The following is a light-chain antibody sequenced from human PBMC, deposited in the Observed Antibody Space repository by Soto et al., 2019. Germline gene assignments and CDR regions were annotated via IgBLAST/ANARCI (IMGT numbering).Light chain of an antibody. J-gene: IGLJ1*01. Sequence: QAVVTQPPSASGTPGQRVTISCSGSSSNIGKNYVYWYQQLPGTAPELLIYSNSQRPSGVPDRFSGSKSGTSASLAISGLRSEDEADYYCAVWDDTLSGFYLFGTGTKLTVL. CDR3: AVWDDTLSGFYL. CDR2: SNS. CDR1: SSNIGKNY. V-gene: IGLV1-47*02.